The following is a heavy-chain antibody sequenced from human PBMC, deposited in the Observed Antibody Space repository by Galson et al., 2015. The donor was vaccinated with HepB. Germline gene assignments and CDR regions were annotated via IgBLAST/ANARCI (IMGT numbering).Heavy chain of an antibody. CDR2: IRSKAYGGTR. CDR3: TRRIAAAGRNWFDP. D-gene: IGHD6-13*01. V-gene: IGHV3-49*03. CDR1: GFTFGDYA. Sequence: SLRLSCAASGFTFGDYAMSWFRQAPGKGLEWVGFIRSKAYGGTREYAASVKGRFTISRDDSKSIAYLQMNSLKTEDTAVYYCTRRIAAAGRNWFDPWGQGTLVTVSS. J-gene: IGHJ5*02.